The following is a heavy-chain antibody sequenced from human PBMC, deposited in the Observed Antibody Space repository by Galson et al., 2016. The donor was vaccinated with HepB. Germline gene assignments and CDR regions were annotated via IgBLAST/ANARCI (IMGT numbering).Heavy chain of an antibody. Sequence: SLRLSCAASGFMFSSYWMSWVRQAPGKGLEWVANLNKDGSEKYYMDSVKGRFTISRDNAKNALYLQMNSLRDDDTAVYYCAKPFLSSGLYYFDYWGRGTLVTVSS. CDR2: LNKDGSEK. J-gene: IGHJ4*02. V-gene: IGHV3-7*01. D-gene: IGHD6-19*01. CDR3: AKPFLSSGLYYFDY. CDR1: GFMFSSYW.